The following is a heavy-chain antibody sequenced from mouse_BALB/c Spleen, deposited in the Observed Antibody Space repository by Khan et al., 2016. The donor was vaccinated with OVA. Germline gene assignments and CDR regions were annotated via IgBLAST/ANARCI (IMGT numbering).Heavy chain of an antibody. D-gene: IGHD2-14*01. Sequence: EVQLVETGGGLVQPGGSLKLSCAASGFDFSRYWMSWVRQAPGKGLEWIGEINPDSSTINYTPSLKDKFIISRDNAKNTLYLQMSKVRSEDTALYYCARPYRYDGRAWFAYWGQGTLDTVSA. CDR3: ARPYRYDGRAWFAY. J-gene: IGHJ3*01. CDR1: GFDFSRYW. CDR2: INPDSSTI. V-gene: IGHV4-1*02.